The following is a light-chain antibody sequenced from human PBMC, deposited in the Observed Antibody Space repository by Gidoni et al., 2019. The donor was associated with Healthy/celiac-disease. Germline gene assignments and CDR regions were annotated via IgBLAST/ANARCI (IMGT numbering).Light chain of an antibody. Sequence: QSVLTQPPSASGTPGQRVTISCSGSSSNIGSNTVNWYQQPPDRFSGSKSGTSASLAISGLQSEDEADYYCAAWDDSLNGHVVFGGGTKLTVL. CDR3: AAWDDSLNGHVV. V-gene: IGLV1-44*01. J-gene: IGLJ2*01. CDR1: SSNIGSNT.